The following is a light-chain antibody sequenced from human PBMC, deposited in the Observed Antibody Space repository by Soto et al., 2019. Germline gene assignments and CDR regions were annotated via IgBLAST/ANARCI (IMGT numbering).Light chain of an antibody. CDR3: QQYKTYSPT. Sequence: DIQVPQSPSALSASVGDRVTITCRASQSVDNWLAWYQRRPGKAPKLLIYMASTLEVGVPSRFSGSASGTEFTLTISSLQPDDSATYYCQQYKTYSPTFGQGTKVDIK. CDR1: QSVDNW. V-gene: IGKV1-5*03. CDR2: MAS. J-gene: IGKJ1*01.